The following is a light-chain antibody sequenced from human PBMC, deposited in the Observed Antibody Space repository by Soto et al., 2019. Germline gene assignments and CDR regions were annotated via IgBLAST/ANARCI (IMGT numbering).Light chain of an antibody. Sequence: SVLTPSPSTLPLSPGSESTLSCRAGASVDSNYLAWYQQKPRQTPRLXIYGASGRADGIPHRFSGSGFGTDFTLTISKVEPQDFAVYYCQQYGTPRSVTFGQGTRLEIK. J-gene: IGKJ5*01. CDR3: QQYGTPRSVT. CDR1: ASVDSNY. CDR2: GAS. V-gene: IGKV3-20*01.